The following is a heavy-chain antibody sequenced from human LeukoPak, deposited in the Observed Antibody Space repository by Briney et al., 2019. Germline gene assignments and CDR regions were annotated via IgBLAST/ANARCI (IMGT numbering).Heavy chain of an antibody. CDR1: GFSVSTKY. J-gene: IGHJ5*02. D-gene: IGHD3-10*01. Sequence: GGSLRLSCAASGFSVSTKYMSWGRQAPGKGLEWVSIINVGGDTYYADSVKGRFTVSRDTSKNTVYLQMDNLRAEDTAVYYCARGQGFLLDLWGQGTLVTVSS. CDR3: ARGQGFLLDL. V-gene: IGHV3-53*01. CDR2: INVGGDT.